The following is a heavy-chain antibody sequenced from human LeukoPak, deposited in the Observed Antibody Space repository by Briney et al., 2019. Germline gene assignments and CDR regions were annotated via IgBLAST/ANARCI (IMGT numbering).Heavy chain of an antibody. CDR2: INWNGGST. CDR3: ARVERGATTDY. Sequence: GGSPRLSCTASGFTFNAYAMNWVRQAPGKGLEWVSGINWNGGSTDYADSVKGRFTISRDNAKNSLYLEMNSLRVEDTAFYYCARVERGATTDYWGQGTLVTVSS. J-gene: IGHJ4*02. V-gene: IGHV3-20*04. D-gene: IGHD1-26*01. CDR1: GFTFNAYA.